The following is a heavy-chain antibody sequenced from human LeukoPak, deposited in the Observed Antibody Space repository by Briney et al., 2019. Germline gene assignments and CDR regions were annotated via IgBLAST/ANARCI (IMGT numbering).Heavy chain of an antibody. Sequence: GRSLRLSCAASGFTFSSYGMRWVRQAPGKGLEWVAVISYDGSNKYYADSVKGRFTISRDNSKNTLYLQMSSLSAEDTAVYYCARDPHYYGSGSYFDYWGQGTLVTVSS. J-gene: IGHJ4*02. CDR1: GFTFSSYG. CDR3: ARDPHYYGSGSYFDY. D-gene: IGHD3-10*01. V-gene: IGHV3-30*03. CDR2: ISYDGSNK.